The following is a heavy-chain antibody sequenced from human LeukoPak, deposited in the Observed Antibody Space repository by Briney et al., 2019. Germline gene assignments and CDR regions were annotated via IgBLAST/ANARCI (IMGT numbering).Heavy chain of an antibody. J-gene: IGHJ4*02. CDR3: ARGTDYYDSSGYYYLDY. V-gene: IGHV4-39*07. Sequence: SETLSLTCTVSGGPISSSSYYWGWIRQPPGKGLEWIGEINHSGSANYNPSLKSRVTISVDTSKNQFSLKLSSVTAADTAVYYCARGTDYYDSSGYYYLDYWGQGTLVTVSS. D-gene: IGHD3-22*01. CDR1: GGPISSSSYY. CDR2: INHSGSA.